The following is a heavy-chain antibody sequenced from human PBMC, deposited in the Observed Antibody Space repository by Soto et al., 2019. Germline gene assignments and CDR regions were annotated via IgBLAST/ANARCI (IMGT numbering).Heavy chain of an antibody. Sequence: EVQLVESGGGLVQPGGSLRLSCAASGFTLSNYWMTWVRQAPGKGLEWVANINQDGSQRYDVDSVKGRFTISADSAENSRYLQMNSLRAEDTAVYYCARGIASRDAYWGQGTLVTVSS. CDR2: INQDGSQR. V-gene: IGHV3-7*01. CDR1: GFTLSNYW. D-gene: IGHD6-6*01. J-gene: IGHJ4*02. CDR3: ARGIASRDAY.